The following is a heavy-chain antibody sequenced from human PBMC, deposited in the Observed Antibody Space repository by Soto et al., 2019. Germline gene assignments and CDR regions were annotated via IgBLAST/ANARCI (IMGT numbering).Heavy chain of an antibody. CDR3: ASLWGWSVDY. CDR2: IYYGGST. CDR1: GGSISSYY. Sequence: QVQLQESGPGLVKPSETLSLTCTVSGGSISSYYWSWIRQPPGKGLEWIGYIYYGGSTNYNPSLRRRVTTSVDAAKNQFSPKLTPVTAADTAVYYCASLWGWSVDYWGQGTLVTVSS. D-gene: IGHD3-16*01. J-gene: IGHJ4*02. V-gene: IGHV4-59*08.